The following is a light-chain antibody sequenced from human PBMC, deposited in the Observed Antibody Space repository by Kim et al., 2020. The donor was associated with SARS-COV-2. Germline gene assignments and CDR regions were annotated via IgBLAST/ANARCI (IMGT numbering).Light chain of an antibody. Sequence: VSPEQKASITGSGDKLGDKYACWYQQKPGQSPVLVIYQDSKRPSGIPERFSGSNSGNTATLTISGTQAMDEADYYCQAWDSSTYVFGTGTKVTVL. CDR3: QAWDSSTYV. CDR2: QDS. J-gene: IGLJ1*01. CDR1: KLGDKY. V-gene: IGLV3-1*01.